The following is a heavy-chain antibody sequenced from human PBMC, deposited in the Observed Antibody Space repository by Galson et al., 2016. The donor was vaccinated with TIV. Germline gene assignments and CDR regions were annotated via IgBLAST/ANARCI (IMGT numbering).Heavy chain of an antibody. CDR2: ISFDGKRK. CDR3: ARERDGQSLNA. D-gene: IGHD5-24*01. V-gene: IGHV3-30*04. J-gene: IGHJ5*02. CDR1: GFTFSSYA. Sequence: SLRLSCAASGFTFSSYALHWVRQAPGKGLEWLMSISFDGKRKNYADSVKGRFTITRDDSKRTLYLHVKGLAGGDTAVYYCARERDGQSLNAWGQGTLVIVSS.